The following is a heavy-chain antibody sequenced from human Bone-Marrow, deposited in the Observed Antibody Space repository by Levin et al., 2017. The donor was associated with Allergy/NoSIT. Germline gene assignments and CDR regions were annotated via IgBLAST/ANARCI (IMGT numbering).Heavy chain of an antibody. CDR2: IYYSGST. D-gene: IGHD6-19*01. CDR3: ARVSWSGWYGEGFDY. V-gene: IGHV4-59*01. J-gene: IGHJ4*02. Sequence: SETLSLTCTVSGGSISSYYWSWIRQPPGKGLEWIGYIYYSGSTNYNPSLKSRVTISVDTSKNQFSLKLSSVTAADTAVYYCARVSWSGWYGEGFDYWGQGTLVTVSS. CDR1: GGSISSYY.